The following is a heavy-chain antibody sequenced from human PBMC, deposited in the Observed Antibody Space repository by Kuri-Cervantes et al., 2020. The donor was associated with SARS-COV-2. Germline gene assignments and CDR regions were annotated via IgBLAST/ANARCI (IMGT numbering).Heavy chain of an antibody. CDR1: GYTFTSYY. V-gene: IGHV1-2*02. J-gene: IGHJ6*03. D-gene: IGHD3-22*01. CDR3: ARDPTMIVVHNYYYYMDV. Sequence: ASVKVSCKASGYTFTSYYMHWVRQAPGQGLEWMGWINPNSGGTNYAQKFQGRVTMTRDTSISTAYMELSRLRSDDTAVYYCARDPTMIVVHNYYYYMDVWGKGTTVTVSS. CDR2: INPNSGGT.